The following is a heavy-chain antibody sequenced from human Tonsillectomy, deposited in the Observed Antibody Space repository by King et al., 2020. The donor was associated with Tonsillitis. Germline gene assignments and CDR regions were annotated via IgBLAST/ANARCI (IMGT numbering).Heavy chain of an antibody. J-gene: IGHJ4*02. CDR1: GYTFTGYY. Sequence: VQLVESGAEVKKPGASVKVSCKASGYTFTGYYMHWVRQAPGQGLEWMGWINPNSGGTNYAQKFQGRVTMTRDTSISTAYMELSRLRSDDTAVYYCARDLYYDFWSGYRDRYYFDYWGQGTLVTVSS. CDR2: INPNSGGT. V-gene: IGHV1-2*02. D-gene: IGHD3-3*01. CDR3: ARDLYYDFWSGYRDRYYFDY.